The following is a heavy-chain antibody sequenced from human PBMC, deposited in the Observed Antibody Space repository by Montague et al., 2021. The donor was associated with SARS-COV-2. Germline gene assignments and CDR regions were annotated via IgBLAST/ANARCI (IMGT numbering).Heavy chain of an antibody. J-gene: IGHJ2*01. CDR1: GGSISSSNW. V-gene: IGHV4-4*02. CDR2: ISHSGRT. D-gene: IGHD6-13*01. Sequence: SETLSLTCAVSGGSISSSNWGNWVRQSPGKGLEWIGEISHSGRTNYNPSLKSRVTISVDNSKNQFSLNLTSLTAADTALYYCARHPQQLVLRYWYFDLWGRGTLVTVSS. CDR3: ARHPQQLVLRYWYFDL.